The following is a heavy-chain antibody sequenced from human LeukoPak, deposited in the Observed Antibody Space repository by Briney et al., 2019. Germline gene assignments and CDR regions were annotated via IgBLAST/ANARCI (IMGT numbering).Heavy chain of an antibody. J-gene: IGHJ2*01. CDR2: IFYTGST. D-gene: IGHD5-24*01. Sequence: SETLSLTCTVCGDSISSYYWSWLRQPPGKELEYIGYIFYTGSTKYNPSLKSRVTISVDTSTNQLSLKLTSLTAADTAVYYCARGKDGLDWYFDLWGRGTLVTVSS. CDR1: GDSISSYY. CDR3: ARGKDGLDWYFDL. V-gene: IGHV4-59*08.